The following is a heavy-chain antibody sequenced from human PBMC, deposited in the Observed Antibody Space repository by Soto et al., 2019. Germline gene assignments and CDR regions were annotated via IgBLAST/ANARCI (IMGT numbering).Heavy chain of an antibody. CDR3: ARSGIAVAGTRCCSGGDYYYYGMDV. D-gene: IGHD6-19*01. CDR2: INPNSGGT. J-gene: IGHJ6*02. V-gene: IGHV1-2*04. CDR1: GYTFTGYY. Sequence: ASVKVFCKASGYTFTGYYMHWVRQAPGQGLEWMGWINPNSGGTNYAQKFQGWVTMTRDTSISTAYMELSRLRSDDTAVYYCARSGIAVAGTRCCSGGDYYYYGMDVWGQGTTVTVSS.